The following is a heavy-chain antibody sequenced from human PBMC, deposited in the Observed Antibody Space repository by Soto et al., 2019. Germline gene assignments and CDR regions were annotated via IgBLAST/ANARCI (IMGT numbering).Heavy chain of an antibody. Sequence: SETLSLICTVSGGSISSSSYYWGWIRQPPGKGLEWIGSIYYSGSTYYNPSLKSRVTISVDTSKNQFSLKLSSVTAADTAVYYCAGQLYYYDSSGYPHYFDYWGQGTLVTVSS. D-gene: IGHD3-22*01. CDR2: IYYSGST. J-gene: IGHJ4*02. CDR1: GGSISSSSYY. V-gene: IGHV4-39*01. CDR3: AGQLYYYDSSGYPHYFDY.